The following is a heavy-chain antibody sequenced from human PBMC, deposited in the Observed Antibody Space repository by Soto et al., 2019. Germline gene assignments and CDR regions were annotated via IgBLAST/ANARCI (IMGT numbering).Heavy chain of an antibody. CDR3: ARDHFIIDHYDNSGCLYYFDY. CDR2: ISPYNFNT. J-gene: IGHJ4*02. D-gene: IGHD3-22*01. CDR1: GYTFTSYG. Sequence: GASVKVSCKVSGYTFTSYGISWVRQAPGQGLEWMAWISPYNFNTNYAQKFQDRISMTTDASSSTVYMELRSLRSDDTAVYYCARDHFIIDHYDNSGCLYYFDYWGQGTLVTVSS. V-gene: IGHV1-18*01.